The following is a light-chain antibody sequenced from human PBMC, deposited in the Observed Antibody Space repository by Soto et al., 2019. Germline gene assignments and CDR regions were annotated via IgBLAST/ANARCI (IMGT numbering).Light chain of an antibody. CDR2: EVS. V-gene: IGLV2-14*01. CDR1: SSDVGAYNF. CDR3: SSYTSSSTLV. J-gene: IGLJ1*01. Sequence: QSALTQPASVSGSPGQSISISCTGTSSDVGAYNFVSWYQQHPGKAPKLMIYEVSNRPSGVSNRFSGSKSGNTASLTISGLQAEDEADYYCSSYTSSSTLVFGSGNKLTVL.